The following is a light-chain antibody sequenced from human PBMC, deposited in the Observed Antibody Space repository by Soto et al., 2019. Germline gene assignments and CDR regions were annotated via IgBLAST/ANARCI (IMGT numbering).Light chain of an antibody. CDR1: SSNIGAGYD. Sequence: QSVLTQPPSVSGAPGQRVTISCTGSSSNIGAGYDVHWYQQLPGAAPKLLIYANGIRPSGVPGRFSGSKSGTSASLAITGLQAEDEADYYCQSYDSSLSGYVFGTGTKVTVL. CDR2: ANG. J-gene: IGLJ1*01. CDR3: QSYDSSLSGYV. V-gene: IGLV1-40*01.